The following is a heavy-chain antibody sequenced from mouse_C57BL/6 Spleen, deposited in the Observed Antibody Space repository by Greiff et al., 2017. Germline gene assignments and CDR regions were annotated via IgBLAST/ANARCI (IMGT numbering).Heavy chain of an antibody. CDR3: ARSGCITLYYFDY. Sequence: QVQLQQPGAELVKPGASVKLSCKASGYTFTCYCMLWVTQSPGQGLEWIGEIDPSDSYTNYNQKFKVKATLTVDTSSSPAYMQISSLTSEDSAVYYCARSGCITLYYFDYWGKGTTLTVSS. J-gene: IGHJ2*01. CDR1: GYTFTCYC. V-gene: IGHV1-50*01. D-gene: IGHD1-1*01. CDR2: IDPSDSYT.